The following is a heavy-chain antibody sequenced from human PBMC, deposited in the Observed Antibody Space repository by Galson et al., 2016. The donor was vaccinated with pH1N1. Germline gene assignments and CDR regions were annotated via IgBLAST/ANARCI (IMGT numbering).Heavy chain of an antibody. D-gene: IGHD3-22*01. CDR2: IIPIFDTP. Sequence: SVKVSCKASGGTFSSYGISWVRQAPGQGLEWMGGIIPIFDTPKYAQNFQDRVTITADESTTTAYMELSSLRSEDTAVYYCAREDYYDTDLSDWYFDLWGRGTLVTVSS. V-gene: IGHV1-69*13. CDR3: AREDYYDTDLSDWYFDL. CDR1: GGTFSSYG. J-gene: IGHJ2*01.